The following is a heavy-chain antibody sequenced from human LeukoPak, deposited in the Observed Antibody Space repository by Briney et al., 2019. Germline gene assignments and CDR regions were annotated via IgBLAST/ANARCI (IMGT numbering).Heavy chain of an antibody. Sequence: SETLSLTCTVSGGSISSSSYYWGWIRQPPGKGLEWIGSIYYSGSTYYNPSLKSRVTISVDTSKNQFSLKLSSVTAADTAVYYCASAAYDFWSGYYNWFDPWGQGTLVTLSS. J-gene: IGHJ5*02. D-gene: IGHD3-3*01. V-gene: IGHV4-39*07. CDR3: ASAAYDFWSGYYNWFDP. CDR1: GGSISSSSYY. CDR2: IYYSGST.